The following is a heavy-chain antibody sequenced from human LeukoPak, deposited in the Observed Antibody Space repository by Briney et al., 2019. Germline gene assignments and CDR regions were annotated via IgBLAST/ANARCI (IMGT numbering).Heavy chain of an antibody. CDR2: IYYSGST. J-gene: IGHJ5*02. V-gene: IGHV4-39*01. CDR3: ARHTYYYGSGYNWFDP. Sequence: LEALSLTCTVSGGSISSSSYYWGWIRQPPGKGLEWIGSIYYSGSTYYNPSLKSRVTISVDTSKNQFSLKLSSVTAADTAVYYCARHTYYYGSGYNWFDPWGQGTLVTVSS. CDR1: GGSISSSSYY. D-gene: IGHD3-10*01.